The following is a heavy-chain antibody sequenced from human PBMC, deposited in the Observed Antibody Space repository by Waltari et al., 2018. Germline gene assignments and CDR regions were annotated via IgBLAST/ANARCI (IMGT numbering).Heavy chain of an antibody. V-gene: IGHV1-8*01. D-gene: IGHD2-15*01. Sequence: QVQLVQSGAEVKKPGASVKVSCKASGYTFTRYDINWVRQATGQGLEWMGWMDPYGSDTVYSNNVHGRVTRTRNTSRITVYRELSSLRSEDTAVYYWARGRYCSGGSCYPPRANWFDPWGQGTLVTVSS. J-gene: IGHJ5*02. CDR2: MDPYGSDT. CDR1: GYTFTRYD. CDR3: ARGRYCSGGSCYPPRANWFDP.